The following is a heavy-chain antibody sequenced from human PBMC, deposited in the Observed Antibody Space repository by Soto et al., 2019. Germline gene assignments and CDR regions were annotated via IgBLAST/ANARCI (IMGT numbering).Heavy chain of an antibody. J-gene: IGHJ6*02. CDR2: ISGSGDST. CDR1: GLTFSNYA. D-gene: IGHD3-3*01. Sequence: EVQLLESGGGLVQPGGSLRLSCAASGLTFSNYAMSWVRQAPGKGLEWVSGISGSGDSTYYADSVKGRFTISRDNPKNTLYLQMNSLRAEDTAVYYCAKDLARTGVGFGYYYYGMDVWGQGTTVTVSS. CDR3: AKDLARTGVGFGYYYYGMDV. V-gene: IGHV3-23*01.